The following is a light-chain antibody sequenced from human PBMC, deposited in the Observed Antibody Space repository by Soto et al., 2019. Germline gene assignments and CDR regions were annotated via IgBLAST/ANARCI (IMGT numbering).Light chain of an antibody. CDR1: SSDVGGYNS. Sequence: QSALTQPASVSGSPGQSITFSCTGTSSDVGGYNSVSWYQQHPGKAPKLMIYDVSNRPSGVSNRFSGSKSGNTASLTISGLQAEDEAYYYCSSYTSSSTLEFGGGTKVTVL. V-gene: IGLV2-14*03. CDR2: DVS. J-gene: IGLJ2*01. CDR3: SSYTSSSTLE.